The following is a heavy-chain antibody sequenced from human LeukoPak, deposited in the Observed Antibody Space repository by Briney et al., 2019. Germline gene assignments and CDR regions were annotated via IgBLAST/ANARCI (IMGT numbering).Heavy chain of an antibody. J-gene: IGHJ3*02. V-gene: IGHV1-8*03. CDR2: INPNSGNT. Sequence: ASVKVSCKASGYTFTSNNINWVRQATGQGLEWMGWINPNSGNTAYAQKFKGRVTIIRNTSISTAYMELSSLTSEDTAVYYCARPRIVGADDAFDIWGQGTMVTVSS. CDR1: GYTFTSNN. D-gene: IGHD1-26*01. CDR3: ARPRIVGADDAFDI.